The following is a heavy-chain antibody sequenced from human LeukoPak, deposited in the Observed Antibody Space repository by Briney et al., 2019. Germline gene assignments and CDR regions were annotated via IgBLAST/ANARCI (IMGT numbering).Heavy chain of an antibody. CDR1: GFTFSGYW. Sequence: QPGGSLRLXCAASGFTFSGYWMHWARQSPGKALVWVSCINGDGSDTRYADSVTGRFTISRDNAKNTLYLQMNSLRVEDTAVYYCARDPRNKGFDPWGQGTLVTVSS. J-gene: IGHJ5*02. V-gene: IGHV3-74*01. D-gene: IGHD1/OR15-1a*01. CDR2: INGDGSDT. CDR3: ARDPRNKGFDP.